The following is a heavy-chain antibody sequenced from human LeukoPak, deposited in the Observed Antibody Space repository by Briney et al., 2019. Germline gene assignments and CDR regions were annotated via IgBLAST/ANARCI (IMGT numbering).Heavy chain of an antibody. CDR1: GFTFSSFA. Sequence: PGGSLRLSCAASGFTFSSFAMTWVRQAPGKGLEWLSNISGSGGSTSYAGSVKGRFTISRDNSKNTLYLQMNSLRAEDPALYYCAKPYSVTILTGWFDPWGQGTLVTASS. CDR3: AKPYSVTILTGWFDP. V-gene: IGHV3-23*01. D-gene: IGHD3-9*01. CDR2: ISGSGGST. J-gene: IGHJ5*02.